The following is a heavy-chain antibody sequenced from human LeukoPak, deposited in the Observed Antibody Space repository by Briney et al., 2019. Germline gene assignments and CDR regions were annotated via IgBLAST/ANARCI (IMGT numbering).Heavy chain of an antibody. CDR1: GFTFSSYG. D-gene: IGHD3-22*01. V-gene: IGHV3-23*01. Sequence: GGSLRLSCAASGFTFSSYGMNWVRQAPGKGLEWVSGISGSGGTTYYADSVKSRFTISRDNSKNSLSLQVSSLRAEDTAVYYCAKTNGYYSDWGQGTLVTVSS. J-gene: IGHJ4*02. CDR3: AKTNGYYSD. CDR2: ISGSGGTT.